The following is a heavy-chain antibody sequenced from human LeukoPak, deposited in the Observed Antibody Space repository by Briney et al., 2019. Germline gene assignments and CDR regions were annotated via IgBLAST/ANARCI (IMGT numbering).Heavy chain of an antibody. D-gene: IGHD3-22*01. J-gene: IGHJ4*02. CDR3: ARASEDYYDSSGYGNFDY. CDR2: ISSSSSYI. V-gene: IGHV3-21*01. CDR1: GFTFSSYS. Sequence: PGGSLRLPCAASGFTFSSYSMNWVRQAPGKGLEWVSSISSSSSYIYYADSVKGRFTISRDNAKNSLYLRMNSLRAEDTAVYYCARASEDYYDSSGYGNFDYWGQGTLVTVSS.